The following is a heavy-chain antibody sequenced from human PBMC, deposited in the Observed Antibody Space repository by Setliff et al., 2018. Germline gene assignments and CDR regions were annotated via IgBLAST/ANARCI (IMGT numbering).Heavy chain of an antibody. J-gene: IGHJ5*02. CDR2: IHTGST. V-gene: IGHV4-4*08. CDR3: ARREERSPTWFDP. Sequence: PSETLSLTCTVSGGSISSDIWSWIRQPPGKGLEWIGQIHTGSTNYNPSLRSRVTISVDMSKNQFSLKLNSVTAADTAVYYCARREERSPTWFDPWGQGTLVTVSS. CDR1: GGSISSDI.